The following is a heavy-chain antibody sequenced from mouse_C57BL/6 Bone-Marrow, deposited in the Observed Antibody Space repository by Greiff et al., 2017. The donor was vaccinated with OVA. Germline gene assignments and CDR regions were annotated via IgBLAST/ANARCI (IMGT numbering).Heavy chain of an antibody. V-gene: IGHV5-17*01. CDR1: GFTFSDYG. CDR3: ASEGFDY. J-gene: IGHJ3*01. Sequence: EVKLMESGGGLVKPGGSLKLSCAASGFTFSDYGMHWVRQAPEKGLEWVAYISSGSSTIYYADTVKGRSTFSRDNAKNTLFLEMTSLRSEDTAVYYCASEGFDYWGQGTLVTVSA. CDR2: ISSGSSTI.